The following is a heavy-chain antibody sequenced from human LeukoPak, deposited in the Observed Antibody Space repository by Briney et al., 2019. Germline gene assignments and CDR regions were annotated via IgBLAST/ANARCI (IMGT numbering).Heavy chain of an antibody. D-gene: IGHD1-14*01. Sequence: GGSLRLSCAASGFTFSSYAMSWVRQAPGKGLEWVSYISSSSSTIYYADSVKGRFTISRDNAKNSLYLQMNSLRAEDTAVYYCARDIKGNAFDIWGQGTMVTVSS. CDR3: ARDIKGNAFDI. CDR2: ISSSSSTI. J-gene: IGHJ3*02. V-gene: IGHV3-48*04. CDR1: GFTFSSYA.